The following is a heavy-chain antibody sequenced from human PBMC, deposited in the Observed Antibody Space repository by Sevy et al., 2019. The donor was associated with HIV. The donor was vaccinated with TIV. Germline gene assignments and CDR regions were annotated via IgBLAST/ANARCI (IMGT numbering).Heavy chain of an antibody. CDR1: GFTFSGYS. V-gene: IGHV3-48*01. D-gene: IGHD1-1*01. CDR2: IGRSSSTI. CDR3: ARAPGTGRVDY. J-gene: IGHJ4*02. Sequence: GGSLRLSCAASGFTFSGYSMTWVRQAPGKGLEWISYIGRSSSTIYYADSVKGRFTISRDNAKNSLYLQMNSLRAEDTAVYYCARAPGTGRVDYWGQGTLVTASS.